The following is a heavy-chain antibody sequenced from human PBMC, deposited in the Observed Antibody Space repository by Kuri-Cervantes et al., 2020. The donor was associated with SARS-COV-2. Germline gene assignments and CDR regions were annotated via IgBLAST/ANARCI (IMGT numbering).Heavy chain of an antibody. V-gene: IGHV4-34*01. CDR2: INHSGST. Sequence: SETLSLTCAVYGGSFSGYYWSWIRQPPGKGLEWIGEINHSGSTNYNPSLKSRVTISVDTSKNQFSLKLSSVTAADTAVYYCATAYRGYHYWYFDLWGRGTLVTVSS. CDR1: GGSFSGYY. D-gene: IGHD3-22*01. J-gene: IGHJ2*01. CDR3: ATAYRGYHYWYFDL.